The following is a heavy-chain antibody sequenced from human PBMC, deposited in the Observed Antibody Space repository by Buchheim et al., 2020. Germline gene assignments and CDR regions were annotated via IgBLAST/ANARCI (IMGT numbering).Heavy chain of an antibody. Sequence: QVQLVESGGGVVQPGRSLRLSCAASRFTFSSYGMHWVRQAPGKGLEWVALISYDGSNKYYADSVKGRFTISRDRSKNTLYLQMNSLRAEDTAVYYCAKEEMAYYYDSSGYYYAYYFDYWGQGTL. CDR3: AKEEMAYYYDSSGYYYAYYFDY. CDR1: RFTFSSYG. CDR2: ISYDGSNK. J-gene: IGHJ4*02. D-gene: IGHD3-22*01. V-gene: IGHV3-30*18.